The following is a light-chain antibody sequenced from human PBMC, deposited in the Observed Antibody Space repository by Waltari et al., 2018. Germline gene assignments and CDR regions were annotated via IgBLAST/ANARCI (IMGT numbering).Light chain of an antibody. J-gene: IGLJ2*01. CDR2: YDD. CDR1: RSNIANNA. Sequence: QSVLTQPPSVSDSPRQRVTISCPGIRSNIANNAVNWYQQFPGRAPKLLSYYDDLLPSGVSDRFSGSKSGTSASLAISGLQSEDEAYYYCASWDDDLSGVVFGGGTKLTVL. V-gene: IGLV1-36*01. CDR3: ASWDDDLSGVV.